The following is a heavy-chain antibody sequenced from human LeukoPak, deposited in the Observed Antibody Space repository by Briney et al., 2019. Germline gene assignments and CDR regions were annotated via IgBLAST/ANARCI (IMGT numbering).Heavy chain of an antibody. J-gene: IGHJ4*02. CDR1: GFTFNTYS. D-gene: IGHD2-15*01. Sequence: GGSLRLSCAASGFTFNTYSMNWVRQAPGKGLEWISYISSTGSTTYYAGSVKGRFTISRDSSKNTLYLQMNSLRADDTAVYYCAKGSGSSSYSAFDYWGQGTLVTVSS. CDR3: AKGSGSSSYSAFDY. V-gene: IGHV3-48*01. CDR2: ISSTGSTT.